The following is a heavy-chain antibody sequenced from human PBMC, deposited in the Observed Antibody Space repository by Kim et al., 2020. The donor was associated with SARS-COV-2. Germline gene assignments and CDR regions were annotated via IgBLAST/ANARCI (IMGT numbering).Heavy chain of an antibody. J-gene: IGHJ5*02. Sequence: ASVKVSCKASGYTFTSYYMHWVRQAPGQGLEWMGIINPSGGSTSYAQKFQGRVTMTRDTSTSTVYMELSSLRSEDTAVYYCACLSINPNRINWFDPWGQGTLVTVSS. CDR1: GYTFTSYY. D-gene: IGHD3-10*01. V-gene: IGHV1-46*01. CDR2: INPSGGST. CDR3: ACLSINPNRINWFDP.